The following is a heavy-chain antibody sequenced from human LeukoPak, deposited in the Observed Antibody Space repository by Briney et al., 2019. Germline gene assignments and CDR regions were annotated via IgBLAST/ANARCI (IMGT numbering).Heavy chain of an antibody. CDR1: GVSMSDYY. Sequence: PSETLSLTCSVSGVSMSDYYWGWIRQSPGEVLEWIGTVSHSGTTYYNPSLKGRATISIDTSKDQFSLRLSSVTAADTAVYYCARDSEIKSFYKWGQGILVTVSP. D-gene: IGHD3-16*02. J-gene: IGHJ4*02. V-gene: IGHV4-38-2*02. CDR2: VSHSGTT. CDR3: ARDSEIKSFYK.